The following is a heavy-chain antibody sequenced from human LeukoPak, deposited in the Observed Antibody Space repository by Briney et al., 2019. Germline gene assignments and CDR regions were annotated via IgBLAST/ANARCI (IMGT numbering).Heavy chain of an antibody. J-gene: IGHJ4*02. CDR1: GFIFSRYS. D-gene: IGHD2-2*01. Sequence: GGSLTLSCSASGFIFSRYSMHWVRQPPGKGLYYVAAISSDGDSTYYADSVKGRFTISRDNSKNTLSLQMSSLKPEDTAVYYCVKTFGYCSSTSCYVFDYWGQGTLVTVSS. V-gene: IGHV3-64D*06. CDR2: ISSDGDST. CDR3: VKTFGYCSSTSCYVFDY.